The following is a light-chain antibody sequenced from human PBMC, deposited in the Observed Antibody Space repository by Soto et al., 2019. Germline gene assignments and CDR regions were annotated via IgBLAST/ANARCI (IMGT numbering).Light chain of an antibody. CDR2: GTS. J-gene: IGKJ1*01. Sequence: EIVLTQSPGTLSLSPGERATLSCRASQSVSSSYLAWYQQKPGQAPRLLIYGTSSRATGIPDRFSGSGSGTDFTLTITRLEPEDFAVYYCHQYGISPPRTFGQGTKVE. CDR3: HQYGISPPRT. V-gene: IGKV3-20*01. CDR1: QSVSSSY.